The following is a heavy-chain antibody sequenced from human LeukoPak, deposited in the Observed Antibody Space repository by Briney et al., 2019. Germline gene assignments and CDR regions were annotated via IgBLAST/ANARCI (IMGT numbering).Heavy chain of an antibody. D-gene: IGHD4-17*01. CDR2: INPNSGGT. CDR3: ARSPPLYGDYFDY. Sequence: ASVKVSCKASGYTFTCYYMHWVRQAPGQGLEWMGRINPNSGGTNYAQKFQGRVTMTRDTSISTAYMELSRLRSDDTAVYYCARSPPLYGDYFDYWGQGTLVTVSS. V-gene: IGHV1-2*06. J-gene: IGHJ4*02. CDR1: GYTFTCYY.